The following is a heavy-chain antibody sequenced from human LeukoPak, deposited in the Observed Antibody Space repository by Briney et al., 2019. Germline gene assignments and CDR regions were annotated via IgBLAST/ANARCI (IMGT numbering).Heavy chain of an antibody. J-gene: IGHJ6*02. CDR1: GFTFSDYY. CDR3: ARGGGCSGGSCYSRFYYGMDV. Sequence: PGGSLRLSCAASGFTFSDYYMSWIRQAPGGGLEWGSYISSSGSTIYYADSVKGRFTISRDNAKNSLYLQMNSLRAEDTAVYYCARGGGCSGGSCYSRFYYGMDVWGQGTTVTVSS. V-gene: IGHV3-11*01. CDR2: ISSSGSTI. D-gene: IGHD2-15*01.